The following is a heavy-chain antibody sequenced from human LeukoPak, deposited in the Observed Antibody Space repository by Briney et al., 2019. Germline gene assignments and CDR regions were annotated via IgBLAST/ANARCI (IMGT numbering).Heavy chain of an antibody. D-gene: IGHD3-9*01. V-gene: IGHV3-48*01. CDR2: ISRSSSTI. Sequence: GGSLRLSCAASGFTFSSYSMNWVRQAPGKGLEWVSYISRSSSTIYYADSVKGRFTISRDNAKNSLYLQMNSLRAEDTAVYYCARGPYYDILTVLDYWGQGTLVTVSS. J-gene: IGHJ4*02. CDR1: GFTFSSYS. CDR3: ARGPYYDILTVLDY.